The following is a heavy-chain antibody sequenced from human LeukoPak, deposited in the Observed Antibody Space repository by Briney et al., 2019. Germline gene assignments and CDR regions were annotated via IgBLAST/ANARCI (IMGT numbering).Heavy chain of an antibody. CDR1: GGTFSSYA. D-gene: IGHD5-18*01. Sequence: SVKVSCKASGGTFSSYAISWVRQAPGQGLEWMGGIIPIFGTANYAQKFQGRVTITADESTSTAYMELSSLRSEDTAVYYCARAHRLLGIDYYYGMDVWGQGTTVTVSS. CDR2: IIPIFGTA. V-gene: IGHV1-69*13. J-gene: IGHJ6*02. CDR3: ARAHRLLGIDYYYGMDV.